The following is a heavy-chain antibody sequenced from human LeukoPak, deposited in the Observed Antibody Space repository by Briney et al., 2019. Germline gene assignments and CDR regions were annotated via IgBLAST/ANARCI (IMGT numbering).Heavy chain of an antibody. CDR1: GGSISSGSYY. CDR2: IYTSGST. D-gene: IGHD6-6*01. V-gene: IGHV4-61*02. J-gene: IGHJ5*02. CDR3: ARALDSSSSYWFDP. Sequence: SETLSLTCTVSGGSISSGSYYWSWIRQPAGKGLEWIGRIYTSGSTNYNPSLKSRVTISVDTSKNQFSLKLSSVTAADTAVYYCARALDSSSSYWFDPWGQGTLVTVSS.